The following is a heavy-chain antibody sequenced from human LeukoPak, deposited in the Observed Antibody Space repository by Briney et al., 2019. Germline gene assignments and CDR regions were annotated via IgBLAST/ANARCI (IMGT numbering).Heavy chain of an antibody. CDR2: VTSSSSSM. V-gene: IGHV3-48*04. CDR1: GFTFSSYS. CDR3: ARGPTGTYPHYFEY. Sequence: GGSLRLSCAASGFTFSSYSMNWVRQAPGKGLEWISYVTSSSSSMYYADSVKGRFTISRDNAKNSLYLQMNSLRAEDTAVYYCARGPTGTYPHYFEYWGQGTLVTVSS. J-gene: IGHJ4*02. D-gene: IGHD1-7*01.